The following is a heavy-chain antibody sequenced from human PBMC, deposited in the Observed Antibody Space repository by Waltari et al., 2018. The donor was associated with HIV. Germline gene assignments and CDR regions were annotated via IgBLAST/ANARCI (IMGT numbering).Heavy chain of an antibody. V-gene: IGHV4-59*08. CDR3: ARQGCTSTSCQRRGGMDV. J-gene: IGHJ6*02. CDR1: GGSIDYYS. CDR2: IYYSGST. Sequence: QVQLQESGPGLVKPSETLSLTCTVSGGSIDYYSWSWLRQTPGKGLEWIGYIYYSGSTNYNPSLKSRVTMSVDTSKNQFSLNLSSVTAADTAVYYCARQGCTSTSCQRRGGMDVWGQGTSVSVSS. D-gene: IGHD2-2*01.